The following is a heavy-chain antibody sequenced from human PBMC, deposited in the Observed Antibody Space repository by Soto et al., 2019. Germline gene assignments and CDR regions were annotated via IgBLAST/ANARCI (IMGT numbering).Heavy chain of an antibody. J-gene: IGHJ6*02. CDR3: AKDWGSSGRDGDDYYGMDV. CDR1: VFTFSSYA. D-gene: IGHD6-19*01. Sequence: PGWSLRLSWAASVFTFSSYAMSWVRQSPGKGLEWVSAISGSGGSTYYADSVKGRFTISRDNSKNTLYLQMNSLRAEDTAGYYCAKDWGSSGRDGDDYYGMDVWGQGTTVTVSS. V-gene: IGHV3-23*01. CDR2: ISGSGGST.